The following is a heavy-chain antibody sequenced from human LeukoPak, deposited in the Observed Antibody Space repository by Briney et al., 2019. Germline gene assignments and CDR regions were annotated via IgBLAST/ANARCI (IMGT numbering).Heavy chain of an antibody. Sequence: SSETLSLTCTVSGGSISSYYWSWIRQPPGKGLEWIGHIYYSGSTNYNPSLKSGVTISIDTSKNQLFLKLSSVQADDTAAYYFARGSWDLRVGADYGGQGTLVTVSS. CDR1: GGSISSYY. J-gene: IGHJ4*02. CDR2: IYYSGST. CDR3: ARGSWDLRVGADY. D-gene: IGHD1-26*01. V-gene: IGHV4-59*12.